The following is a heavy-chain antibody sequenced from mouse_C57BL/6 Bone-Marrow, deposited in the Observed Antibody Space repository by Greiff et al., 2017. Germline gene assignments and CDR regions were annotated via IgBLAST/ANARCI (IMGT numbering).Heavy chain of an antibody. D-gene: IGHD2-5*01. V-gene: IGHV3-6*01. CDR3: ARDGTNSNYVYFDV. J-gene: IGHJ1*03. Sequence: EVQLQESGPGLVKPSQSLSLTCSVTGYSITSGYYWNWIRQFPGNKLEWMGYISYDGSNNYNPSLKNRISLTRDTSKNQFFLKLNSVTTEDTATYYCARDGTNSNYVYFDVWGTGTTVTVSS. CDR2: ISYDGSN. CDR1: GYSITSGYY.